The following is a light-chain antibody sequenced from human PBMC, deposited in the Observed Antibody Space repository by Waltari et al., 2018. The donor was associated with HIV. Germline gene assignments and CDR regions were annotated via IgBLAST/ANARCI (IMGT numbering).Light chain of an antibody. CDR3: QQYGSSPYT. CDR1: QSVSSTY. J-gene: IGKJ2*01. Sequence: EIVLTQSPGTLSLSPGDRATLSCRASQSVSSTYLAWYQQKPGHAPRLLIYGASSRATGIPDRFSGSGSGTDFTLTISRLEPEDFAVFYCQQYGSSPYTFGQGTKLEIK. CDR2: GAS. V-gene: IGKV3-20*01.